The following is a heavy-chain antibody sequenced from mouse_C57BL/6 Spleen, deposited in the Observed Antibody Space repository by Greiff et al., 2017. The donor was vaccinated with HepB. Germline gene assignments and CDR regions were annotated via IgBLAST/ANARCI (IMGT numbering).Heavy chain of an antibody. CDR1: GYSITSGYY. V-gene: IGHV3-6*01. Sequence: ESGPGLVKPSQSLSLTCSVTGYSITSGYYWNWIRQFPGNKLEWMGYISYDGSNNYNPSLKNRISITRDTSKNQFFLKLNSVTTEDTATYYCARDRVYYDYVKGDYFDYWGQGTTLTVSS. D-gene: IGHD2-4*01. CDR2: ISYDGSN. J-gene: IGHJ2*01. CDR3: ARDRVYYDYVKGDYFDY.